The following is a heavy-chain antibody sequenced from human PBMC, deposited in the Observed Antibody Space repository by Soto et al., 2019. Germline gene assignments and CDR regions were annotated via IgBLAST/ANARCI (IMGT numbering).Heavy chain of an antibody. Sequence: GGSLRLSCAASGFTFSSQAMSWVRQAPGKGLELVSGISGSGGSTYYADSVKGRFTISRDNSKNTLYLQMNSLRAEDTAVYYCAKDCGGGRNYYYAMDVWGQGTTVTVSS. V-gene: IGHV3-23*01. CDR2: ISGSGGST. CDR1: GFTFSSQA. D-gene: IGHD2-21*01. CDR3: AKDCGGGRNYYYAMDV. J-gene: IGHJ6*02.